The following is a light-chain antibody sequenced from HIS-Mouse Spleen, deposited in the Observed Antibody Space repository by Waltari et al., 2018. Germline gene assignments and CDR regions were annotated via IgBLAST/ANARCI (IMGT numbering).Light chain of an antibody. V-gene: IGLV3-21*03. CDR1: NLGSKR. CDR2: ADS. Sequence: SYVLTQPPSVSVAPGKTARITCGGNNLGSKRVHWYQQKPGQAPVLVVYADSDRPSEIPVRFSVSNYGNTATLTIRRVEAGDEADYYCQVWDSSSDQVVFGGGTKLTVL. J-gene: IGLJ2*01. CDR3: QVWDSSSDQVV.